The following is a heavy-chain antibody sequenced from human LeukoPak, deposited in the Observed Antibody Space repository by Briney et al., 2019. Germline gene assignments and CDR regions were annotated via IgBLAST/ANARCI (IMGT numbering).Heavy chain of an antibody. CDR2: VNPSGGST. J-gene: IGHJ4*02. CDR1: GYTFTSNY. D-gene: IGHD6-19*01. CDR3: AKGGVAGTFDY. V-gene: IGHV1-46*01. Sequence: ASVNVSCKASGYTFTSNYIHWVRQAPGQGLEWMGLVNPSGGSTTYAQMFQGRVTMTRDTSTSTVYLELSSLRSEDTAVYYRAKGGVAGTFDYWSQGTQVTVSS.